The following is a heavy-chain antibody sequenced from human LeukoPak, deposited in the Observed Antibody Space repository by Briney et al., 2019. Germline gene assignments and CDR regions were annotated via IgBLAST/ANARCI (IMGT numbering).Heavy chain of an antibody. CDR3: ATERRQKPYCGGECYFPY. CDR1: GGSISSYY. Sequence: SETLSLTCTVSGGSISSYYWNWIRQPPGKGLEWIGYIYYTGSTNYNPSLKSRVTISVDTSKNQFSLKLSSVTPADTAVYYCATERRQKPYCGGECYFPYWGQGTLVTVSS. D-gene: IGHD2-21*01. V-gene: IGHV4-59*01. J-gene: IGHJ4*02. CDR2: IYYTGST.